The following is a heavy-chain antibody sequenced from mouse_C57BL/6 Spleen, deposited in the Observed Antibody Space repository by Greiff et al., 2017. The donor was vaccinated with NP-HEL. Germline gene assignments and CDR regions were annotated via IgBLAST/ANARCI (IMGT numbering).Heavy chain of an antibody. CDR1: GYTFTSYW. CDR3: ARNALGAWFAY. V-gene: IGHV1-55*01. D-gene: IGHD3-1*01. CDR2: IYPGSGST. Sequence: QVQLQQSGAELVKPGASVKMSCKASGYTFTSYWITWVKQRPGQGLEWIGDIYPGSGSTNYTEKFKSKATLTVDTSPSTAYMQLSSLTSEDSAVYYCARNALGAWFAYWGQGTLVTVSA. J-gene: IGHJ3*01.